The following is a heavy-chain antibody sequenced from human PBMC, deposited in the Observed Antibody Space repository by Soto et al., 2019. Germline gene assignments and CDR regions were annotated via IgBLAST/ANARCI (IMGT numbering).Heavy chain of an antibody. CDR1: GFTFSSYA. CDR3: AREVNSSWEYNWFDP. Sequence: PGGSLRLSCAASGFTFSSYAMHWVRQAPGKGLEWVAVISYDGSNKYYADSVKGRFTISRDNSKNTLYLQMNSLRAEDTAVYYCAREVNSSWEYNWFDPWGQGTLVTVSS. D-gene: IGHD6-13*01. V-gene: IGHV3-30-3*01. J-gene: IGHJ5*02. CDR2: ISYDGSNK.